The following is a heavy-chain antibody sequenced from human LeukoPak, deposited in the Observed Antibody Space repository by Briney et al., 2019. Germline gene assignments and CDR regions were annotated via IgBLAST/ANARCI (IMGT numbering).Heavy chain of an antibody. V-gene: IGHV4-34*01. J-gene: IGHJ4*02. CDR3: ARQGREKTSTVTTLILRDSLFFDY. CDR1: GGSFSGYY. Sequence: SETLSLTCAVYGGSFSGYYWTWIRQSPGKGLGWIVEINHSESTHYNPSLKNRVTILVDTSKNQFSLRLSSVTAADTAVYFCARQGREKTSTVTTLILRDSLFFDYWGQGTLVTVSS. CDR2: INHSEST. D-gene: IGHD4-11*01.